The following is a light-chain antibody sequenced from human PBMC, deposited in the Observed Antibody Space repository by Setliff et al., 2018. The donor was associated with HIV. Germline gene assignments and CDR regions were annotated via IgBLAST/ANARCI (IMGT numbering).Light chain of an antibody. Sequence: GSPGQSITISCTGTSSDIGRYNLVSWYQQYPGKAPKLMIYQATKRPSGVSNRFSGSKSGNTASLTISGLQAEDEADYYCCSNTDSNTYVFGSGTKVTVL. CDR2: QAT. V-gene: IGLV2-23*01. CDR1: SSDIGRYNL. J-gene: IGLJ1*01. CDR3: CSNTDSNTYV.